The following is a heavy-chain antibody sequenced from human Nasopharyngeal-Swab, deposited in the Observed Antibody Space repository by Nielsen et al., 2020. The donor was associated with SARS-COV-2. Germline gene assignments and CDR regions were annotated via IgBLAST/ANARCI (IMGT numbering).Heavy chain of an antibody. J-gene: IGHJ4*02. CDR2: ISTDGRIT. D-gene: IGHD4/OR15-4a*01. V-gene: IGHV3-74*01. CDR1: DFTFTSYW. CDR3: ARAVSANYFFLDY. Sequence: GESLKISCAASDFTFTSYWMHWVRQAPGKGLVWLSRISTDGRITTYADSVRGRFTISRDSAKNTLFLQMNSPGADDTAVYYCARAVSANYFFLDYWGQGTLVAVSS.